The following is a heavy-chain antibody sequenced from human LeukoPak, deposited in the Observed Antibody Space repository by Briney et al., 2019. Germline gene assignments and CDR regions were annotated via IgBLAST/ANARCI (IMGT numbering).Heavy chain of an antibody. CDR1: GFAFDDFA. CDR3: SRNGLVDFDY. CDR2: IRRRAYGGAA. V-gene: IGHV3-49*04. Sequence: SGGSLRLSCTTSGFAFDDFAMSWVRQPAGKGLEWVGVIRRRAYGGAAEYAASVKGRFIISRDDSKGIAYLQMNSLKTEDTAVYYCSRNGLVDFDYWGQGSRVIVSP. J-gene: IGHJ4*02.